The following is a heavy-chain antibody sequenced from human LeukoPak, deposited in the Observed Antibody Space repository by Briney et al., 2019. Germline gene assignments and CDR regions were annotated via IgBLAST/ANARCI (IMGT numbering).Heavy chain of an antibody. CDR1: GGSITGHY. J-gene: IGHJ4*02. V-gene: IGHV4-59*11. CDR2: IHYTGST. D-gene: IGHD4-17*01. Sequence: SETLSLTCTVSGGSITGHYWSWIRQPPGKGLEWIGYIHYTGSTNYNPSLNSRITMSVDTPNNQFSLRLTSVTATDTAVYYCARDTVTNPFDYWGQGTLVTVSS. CDR3: ARDTVTNPFDY.